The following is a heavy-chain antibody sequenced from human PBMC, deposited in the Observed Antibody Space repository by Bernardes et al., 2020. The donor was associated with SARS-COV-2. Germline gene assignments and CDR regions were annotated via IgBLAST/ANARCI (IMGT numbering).Heavy chain of an antibody. Sequence: GGSLRLSCAASGFTFSSYAMAWVRQAPGKGLEWVSAISGSGGTPYYADSVKGRFTISRDNSKNTLYLQMNRLTAEDTAVYYCAKAQTSVAGPNRFDYWGQGTLVTDSS. CDR2: ISGSGGTP. CDR3: AKAQTSVAGPNRFDY. CDR1: GFTFSSYA. V-gene: IGHV3-23*01. D-gene: IGHD6-19*01. J-gene: IGHJ4*02.